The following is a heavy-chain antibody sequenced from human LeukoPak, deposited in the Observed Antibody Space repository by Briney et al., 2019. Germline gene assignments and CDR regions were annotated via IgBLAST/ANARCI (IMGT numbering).Heavy chain of an antibody. CDR1: GLSVGDAW. J-gene: IGHJ1*01. V-gene: IGHV3-15*01. CDR3: TGPPV. Sequence: GGSRRLSCAASGLSVGDAWMSWVRQAPGKGLEWVGRIKSKADGGTTDYAASVKGRFTISRDDSKNTLYLQMNSLSTEDTAVYYCTGPPVWGQGTLVTVSS. CDR2: IKSKADGGTT.